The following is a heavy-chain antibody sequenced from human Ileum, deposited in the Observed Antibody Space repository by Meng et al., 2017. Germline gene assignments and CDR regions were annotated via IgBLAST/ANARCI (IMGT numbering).Heavy chain of an antibody. D-gene: IGHD1-1*01. CDR3: ARWVPGSPGFDF. CDR2: IHSTGDT. CDR1: GDCTNKKS. V-gene: IGHV4-4*07. Sequence: RLQESGPGLLKPSEPLSLVCIVSGDCTNKKSWNWVRQPAGKGLVWIGRIHSTGDTYYTPSLKSRVTISIDTSKNQFFVNLNSVTAADTAMYYCARWVPGSPGFDFWGHGTLVTVSS. J-gene: IGHJ4*01.